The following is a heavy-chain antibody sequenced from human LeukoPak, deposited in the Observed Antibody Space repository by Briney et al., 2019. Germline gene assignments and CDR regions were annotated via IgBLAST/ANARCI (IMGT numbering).Heavy chain of an antibody. CDR2: IIPIFGTA. J-gene: IGHJ6*03. D-gene: IGHD3/OR15-3a*01. CDR3: ARGPPEGLGYYYYYMDV. V-gene: IGHV1-69*06. Sequence: ASVKVSCKASGYTFTGYYMHWVRQAPGQGLEWMGGIIPIFGTANYAQKFQGRVTITADKSTSTAYMELSSLRSEDTAVYYCARGPPEGLGYYYYYMDVWGKGTTVTVSS. CDR1: GYTFTGYY.